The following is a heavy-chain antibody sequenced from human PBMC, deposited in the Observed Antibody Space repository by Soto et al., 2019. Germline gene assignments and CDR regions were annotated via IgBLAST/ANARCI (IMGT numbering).Heavy chain of an antibody. V-gene: IGHV4-61*01. CDR1: GGSVSSGSYY. D-gene: IGHD6-13*01. J-gene: IGHJ4*02. Sequence: SETLSLTCTVSGGSVSSGSYYWSWIRQPPGKGLEWIGYIYYSGSTNYNPSLKSRVTTSVDTSKNQFSLKLSSVTAADTAVYYCARGIPVIAAAGPQLDWGQGTLVTVSS. CDR3: ARGIPVIAAAGPQLD. CDR2: IYYSGST.